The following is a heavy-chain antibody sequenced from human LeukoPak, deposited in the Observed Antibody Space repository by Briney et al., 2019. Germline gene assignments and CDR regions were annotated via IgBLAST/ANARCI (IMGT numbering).Heavy chain of an antibody. Sequence: GGSLRLSCAASGLTFSSYGMSWVRQAPGKGLDWVSSISPTTAYIHYAYSMKSRFTISRDNARRSLYLQMNILRVEDTAMYYGARDPRTVSRFWGQGTLVTVSS. V-gene: IGHV3-21*01. CDR2: ISPTTAYI. CDR1: GLTFSSYG. D-gene: IGHD4-17*01. J-gene: IGHJ4*02. CDR3: ARDPRTVSRF.